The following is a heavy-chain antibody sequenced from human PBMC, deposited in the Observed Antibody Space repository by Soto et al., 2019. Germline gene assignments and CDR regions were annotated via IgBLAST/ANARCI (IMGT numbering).Heavy chain of an antibody. D-gene: IGHD2-2*01. CDR2: ISYDGSNK. CDR3: AKEDIVVVPAADYYYYYGMDV. V-gene: IGHV3-30*18. J-gene: IGHJ6*02. Sequence: LRLGCAAAGFTVGSYGMDGVREGPGKGLGWVAVISYDGSNKYYADSVKGRFTISRDNSKNTLYLQMNSLRAEDTAVYYCAKEDIVVVPAADYYYYYGMDVWGQGTTVTVSS. CDR1: GFTVGSYG.